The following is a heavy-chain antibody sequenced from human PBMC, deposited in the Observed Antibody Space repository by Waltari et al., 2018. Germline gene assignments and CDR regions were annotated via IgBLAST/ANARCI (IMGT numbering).Heavy chain of an antibody. CDR1: GFTFSPYW. CDR2: IKGDGSQK. J-gene: IGHJ4*02. D-gene: IGHD4-4*01. V-gene: IGHV3-7*01. CDR3: ARDPHYSNFDY. Sequence: EVHLVESGGGLVQPGGSLRLSCAASGFTFSPYWMTGVRQAPGKGLEWLANIKGDGSQKNYVDSVKGRFTISRDTANNSLYLQMNSLRAEDTAVYYCARDPHYSNFDYWGQGTLVTVSS.